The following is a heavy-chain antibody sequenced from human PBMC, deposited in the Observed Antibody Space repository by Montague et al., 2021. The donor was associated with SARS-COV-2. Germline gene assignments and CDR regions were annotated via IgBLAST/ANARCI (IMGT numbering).Heavy chain of an antibody. CDR2: ISSSGSDI. CDR3: AAHGDY. V-gene: IGHV3-21*01. CDR1: GSTFSSYN. Sequence: SLRLSCAASGSTFSSYNMHWVRQAPGKGLEWVSSISSSGSDIHYADSVKGRFTISRDNARNSLYLQMDSLTAEDTAVYYCAAHGDYWGQGILVTVSS. J-gene: IGHJ4*02. D-gene: IGHD1-26*01.